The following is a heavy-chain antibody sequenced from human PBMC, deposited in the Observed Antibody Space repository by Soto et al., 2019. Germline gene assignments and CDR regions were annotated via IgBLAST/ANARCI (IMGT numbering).Heavy chain of an antibody. J-gene: IGHJ3*02. D-gene: IGHD3-16*02. V-gene: IGHV1-69*13. Sequence: SVKVSCKASGGTFSSYAISWVRQAPGQGLEWMGGIIPIFGTANYAQKFQGRVTITADESTSTAYMELSSLRSEDTAVYYCARGGRGIMITFGGVIAPVAFDIWGQGTMVTVSS. CDR3: ARGGRGIMITFGGVIAPVAFDI. CDR1: GGTFSSYA. CDR2: IIPIFGTA.